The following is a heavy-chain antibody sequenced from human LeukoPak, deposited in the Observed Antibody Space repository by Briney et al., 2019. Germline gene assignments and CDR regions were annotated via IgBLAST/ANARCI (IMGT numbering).Heavy chain of an antibody. CDR2: IYHSGST. CDR3: AREERRSWYFDY. D-gene: IGHD1-1*01. Sequence: SGTLSLTCAVSGGSISSSNWWSWVRQPPGKGLEWIGEIYHSGSTNYNPSLKSRVTISVDKSENQFSLKLSSVTAADTAVYYCAREERRSWYFDYWGQGTLVTVSS. V-gene: IGHV4-4*02. CDR1: GGSISSSNW. J-gene: IGHJ4*02.